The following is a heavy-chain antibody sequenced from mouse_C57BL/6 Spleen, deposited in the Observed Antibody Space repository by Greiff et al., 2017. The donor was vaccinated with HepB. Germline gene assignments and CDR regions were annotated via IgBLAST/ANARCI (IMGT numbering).Heavy chain of an antibody. CDR2: ISSGSSTI. D-gene: IGHD2-2*01. J-gene: IGHJ3*01. CDR1: GFTFSDYG. V-gene: IGHV5-17*01. CDR3: ATDGYDGTWFAY. Sequence: DVKLVESGGGLVKPGGSLKLSCAASGFTFSDYGMHWVRQAPEKGLEWVAYISSGSSTIYYADTVKGRFTISRDNAKNTLFLQMTSLRSEDTAMYYCATDGYDGTWFAYWGQGTLVTVSA.